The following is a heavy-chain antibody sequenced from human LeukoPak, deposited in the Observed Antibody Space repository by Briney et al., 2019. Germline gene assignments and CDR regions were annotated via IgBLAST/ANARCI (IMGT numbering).Heavy chain of an antibody. CDR2: ISSSSSYI. V-gene: IGHV3-21*01. D-gene: IGHD1-26*01. J-gene: IGHJ4*02. Sequence: GGSLRLSCAASGFTFSSYSMNWVRQAPGKGLEWVSSISSSSSYIYYADSVKGRFTISRDNAKNSLYLQMNSLRAEDTAVYYCARWVVGARGLDYWGQGTLVTVSS. CDR1: GFTFSSYS. CDR3: ARWVVGARGLDY.